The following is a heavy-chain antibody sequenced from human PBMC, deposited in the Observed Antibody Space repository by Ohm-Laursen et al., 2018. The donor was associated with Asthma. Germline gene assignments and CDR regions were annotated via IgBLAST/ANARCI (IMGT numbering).Heavy chain of an antibody. CDR2: ISHSGAA. CDR3: ALSIGWYSLDL. Sequence: TLSLTCALSGGYIYNHWWSWVRQPPGKGLEWIAEISHSGAASFNPSPTSRVTISLDKSKTHFSLKLTSVTAADSAVYYCALSIGWYSLDLWGQGALVTVAS. CDR1: GGYIYNHW. D-gene: IGHD6-19*01. V-gene: IGHV4-4*02. J-gene: IGHJ4*02.